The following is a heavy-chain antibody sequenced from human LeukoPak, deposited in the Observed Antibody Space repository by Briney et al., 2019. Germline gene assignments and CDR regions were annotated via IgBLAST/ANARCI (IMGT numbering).Heavy chain of an antibody. CDR3: ARSHGGGGYGYFDY. CDR1: RYTFTGYY. J-gene: IGHJ4*02. V-gene: IGHV1-2*02. D-gene: IGHD2-15*01. CDR2: INPNSGGT. Sequence: GASVKVSCKASRYTFTGYYMHWVRQAPGQGLEWMGWINPNSGGTNYAQKFQGRVTMTRDTSISTAYMELSRLRSDDTAVYYCARSHGGGGYGYFDYWGQGTLVTVSS.